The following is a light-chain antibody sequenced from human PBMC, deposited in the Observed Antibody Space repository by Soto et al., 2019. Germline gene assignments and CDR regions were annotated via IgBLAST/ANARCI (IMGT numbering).Light chain of an antibody. CDR3: QQSYGTPWT. Sequence: DIQMTQSPSSLSASVGDRVTITCRASQSISNYLNWFQQKPGKAPKLLIYAASSLQSGVPSRFSGSGSGTDFTLTISSLQPEDFVTYYCQQSYGTPWTFGQGTKVEIK. CDR1: QSISNY. V-gene: IGKV1-39*01. CDR2: AAS. J-gene: IGKJ1*01.